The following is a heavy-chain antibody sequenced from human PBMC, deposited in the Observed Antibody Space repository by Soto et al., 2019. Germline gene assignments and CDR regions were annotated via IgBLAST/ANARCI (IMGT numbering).Heavy chain of an antibody. CDR1: GGTFSSYA. Sequence: AVKVSCKASGGTFSSYAISWVRQAPGQGLEWMGGIIPIFGTANYAQKFQGRVTITADESTSTAYMELSSLRSEDTAVYYCARESIGYCSSTSCNQTRGFDPWGQGTLVTVSS. J-gene: IGHJ5*02. V-gene: IGHV1-69*13. D-gene: IGHD2-2*01. CDR3: ARESIGYCSSTSCNQTRGFDP. CDR2: IIPIFGTA.